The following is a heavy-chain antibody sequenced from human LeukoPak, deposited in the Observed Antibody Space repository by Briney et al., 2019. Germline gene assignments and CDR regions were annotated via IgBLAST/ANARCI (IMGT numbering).Heavy chain of an antibody. CDR2: IYSGGST. Sequence: GGSLRLSCAASGFTVSSNYMSWVRQAPGKGLEWVSVIYSGGSTYYADSVKGRFTISRDNSKNTLYLQMNSLRAEDTAVYYCARGPPSSYYYYYGMDVWGQGATVTVSS. J-gene: IGHJ6*02. CDR3: ARGPPSSYYYYYGMDV. CDR1: GFTVSSNY. V-gene: IGHV3-53*01.